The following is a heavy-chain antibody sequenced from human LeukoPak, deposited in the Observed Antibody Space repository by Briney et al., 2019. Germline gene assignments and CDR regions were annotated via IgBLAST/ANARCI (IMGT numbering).Heavy chain of an antibody. V-gene: IGHV4-4*02. CDR1: GDSISSNNW. Sequence: NPSETLSLTCAVSGDSISSNNWGSWVRQPPGKGLEWIGEIYPSGGTKYSPSLRSRVTISIDKSKNQFSLKLNSVTAADTAVYYCARVGDGYNWEAFDIWGQGTMVTVSS. CDR2: IYPSGGT. CDR3: ARVGDGYNWEAFDI. J-gene: IGHJ3*02. D-gene: IGHD5-24*01.